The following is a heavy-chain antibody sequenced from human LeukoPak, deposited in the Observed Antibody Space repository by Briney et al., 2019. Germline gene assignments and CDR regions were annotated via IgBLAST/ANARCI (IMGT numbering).Heavy chain of an antibody. CDR1: GFTFSSYG. J-gene: IGHJ6*02. CDR3: ATWAFYHSLDV. D-gene: IGHD1-26*01. V-gene: IGHV3-30*03. CDR2: ISYDGSNK. Sequence: PGRSLRLSCAASGFTFSSYGMHWVRQAPGKGLEWVAVISYDGSNKYYADSVKGRFTISRDNSKNSLYLQMNSLRTEDTALYYCATWAFYHSLDVWGQGTTVTVSS.